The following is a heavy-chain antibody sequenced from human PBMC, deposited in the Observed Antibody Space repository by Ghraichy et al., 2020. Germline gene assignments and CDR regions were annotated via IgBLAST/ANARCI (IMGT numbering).Heavy chain of an antibody. J-gene: IGHJ4*02. CDR1: GGSISSYY. V-gene: IGHV4-59*01. CDR2: IYYSGST. D-gene: IGHD3-22*01. Sequence: ETLSLTCTVSGGSISSYYWSWIRQPPGKGLEWIGYIYYSGSTNYNPSLKSRVTISVDTSKNQFSLKLSSVTAADTAVYYCARDHPYYDSSGYLVWGQGTLVTVSS. CDR3: ARDHPYYDSSGYLV.